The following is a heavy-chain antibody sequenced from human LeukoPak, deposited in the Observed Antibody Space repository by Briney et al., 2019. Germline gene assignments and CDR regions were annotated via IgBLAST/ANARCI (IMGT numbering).Heavy chain of an antibody. D-gene: IGHD3-10*01. CDR3: ARDGDYYGSGNFDY. Sequence: ASVKVSCKTSGYTFTNYDINWVRQATGQGLEWMGWMNPNSGNTGYAQKFQGRVTITRDTSISTAYMELSSLRPEDTAVYYCARDGDYYGSGNFDYWGQGTLVTVSS. CDR1: GYTFTNYD. J-gene: IGHJ4*02. V-gene: IGHV1-8*03. CDR2: MNPNSGNT.